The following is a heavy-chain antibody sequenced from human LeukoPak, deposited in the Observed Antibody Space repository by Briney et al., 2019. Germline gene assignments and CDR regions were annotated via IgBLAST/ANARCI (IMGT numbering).Heavy chain of an antibody. D-gene: IGHD5-24*01. Sequence: GGSLRLSCAASGFTFSHYWMYWVRQAPGKGLEWVSRLNRDGTSSSYADAVKGRFTVSRDNAENTLNLEMNSRRAEDRAVYYWXXXXXXXXGXIXXXXYFDFXGQGTLVTVSS. J-gene: IGHJ4*02. CDR2: LNRDGTSS. V-gene: IGHV3-74*01. CDR1: GFTFSHYW. CDR3: XXXXXXXXGXIXXXXYFDF.